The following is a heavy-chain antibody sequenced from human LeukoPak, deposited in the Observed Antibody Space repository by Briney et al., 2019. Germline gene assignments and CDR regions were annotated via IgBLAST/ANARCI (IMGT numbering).Heavy chain of an antibody. Sequence: GSLRLSCAASGFTFSSYAMSWVRQAPGKGLEWIGRIYHSGSTYYNPSLKSRVTISVDTSKNQFSLKLSSVTAADTAVYYCARHRGYSYGVPDYWGQGTLVTVSS. V-gene: IGHV4-38-2*01. CDR2: IYHSGST. CDR3: ARHRGYSYGVPDY. D-gene: IGHD5-18*01. J-gene: IGHJ4*02. CDR1: GFTFSSYA.